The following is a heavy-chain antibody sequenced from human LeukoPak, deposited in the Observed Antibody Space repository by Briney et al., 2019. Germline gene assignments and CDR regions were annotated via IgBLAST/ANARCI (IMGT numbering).Heavy chain of an antibody. CDR2: ISGSGGST. D-gene: IGHD6-19*01. CDR1: GFTFSSYA. Sequence: EGSLRLSCAASGFTFSSYAMSWVRQAPGKGLEWVSAISGSGGSTYYADSVKGRFTISRDNSKNTLYLQMNSLRAEDTAVYYCAKDGYSSGWYVLDAFDIWGQGTMVTVSS. V-gene: IGHV3-23*01. J-gene: IGHJ3*02. CDR3: AKDGYSSGWYVLDAFDI.